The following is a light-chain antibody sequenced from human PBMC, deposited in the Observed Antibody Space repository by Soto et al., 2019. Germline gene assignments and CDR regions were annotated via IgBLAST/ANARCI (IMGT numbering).Light chain of an antibody. Sequence: EIVMTQSPATLSVSPGERATLSCRASQSVSSNLAWYQQKPGQAPSLLIYDASIRATGVPGRFSGSGSGTEFTLTITSLQSEDFAVYYCQQYNDWQTFGQGTKVEIK. CDR3: QQYNDWQT. CDR1: QSVSSN. V-gene: IGKV3-15*01. J-gene: IGKJ1*01. CDR2: DAS.